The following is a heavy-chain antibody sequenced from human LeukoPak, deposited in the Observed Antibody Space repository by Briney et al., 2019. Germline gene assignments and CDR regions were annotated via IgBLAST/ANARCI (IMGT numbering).Heavy chain of an antibody. Sequence: GGSLRLSCAASGFTFNNYAMTWVRQAPGKGLEWVSGISWNSGNIGYADSVKGRFTISRDNAKNSLYLQMDILKPEDTAFYYCAKVDGYNSGWYDSWGQGTLVTVSS. J-gene: IGHJ5*01. D-gene: IGHD6-19*01. CDR3: AKVDGYNSGWYDS. CDR2: ISWNSGNI. CDR1: GFTFNNYA. V-gene: IGHV3-9*01.